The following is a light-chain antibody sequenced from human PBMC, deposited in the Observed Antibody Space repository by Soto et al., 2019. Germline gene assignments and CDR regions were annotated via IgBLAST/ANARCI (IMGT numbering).Light chain of an antibody. CDR3: QHYHSHPIT. Sequence: DIQMTQFPPTLSASVGDRVTITCRASQTINSWVAWYHQKPGKAPKLLIYDASNLEGEVPSKFSGRGYGSEFTLTINFLQTDDSGTYFCQHYHSHPITFCGGTKLEI. V-gene: IGKV1-5*01. CDR1: QTINSW. CDR2: DAS. J-gene: IGKJ4*01.